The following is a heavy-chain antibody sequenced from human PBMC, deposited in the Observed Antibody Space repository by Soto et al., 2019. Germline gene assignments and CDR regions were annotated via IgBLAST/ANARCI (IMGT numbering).Heavy chain of an antibody. CDR1: GYTFTSYG. V-gene: IGHV1-18*01. D-gene: IGHD4-17*01. CDR2: ISAYNGNT. CDR3: ARDVDGATVVTPSDAFDI. J-gene: IGHJ3*02. Sequence: ASVKVSCKASGYTFTSYGISWVRQAPGQGLEWMGWISAYNGNTNYAQKLQGRVTMTTDTSTSTAYMELRSLRSDDTAVYYCARDVDGATVVTPSDAFDIWGQGTMVTVSS.